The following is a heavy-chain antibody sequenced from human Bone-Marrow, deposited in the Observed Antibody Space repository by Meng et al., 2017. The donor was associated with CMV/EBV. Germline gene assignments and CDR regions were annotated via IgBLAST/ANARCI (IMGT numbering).Heavy chain of an antibody. D-gene: IGHD6-6*01. CDR3: ARGLGYSSSSVGY. V-gene: IGHV3-9*01. J-gene: IGHJ4*02. Sequence: SLKISCAASGFTFDDYAMHWVRQAPGKGLEWVSGISWNSGSIGYADSVKGRFTISRDNSKNTLYLQMNSLRAEDTAVYYCARGLGYSSSSVGYWGQGTLVTVSS. CDR1: GFTFDDYA. CDR2: ISWNSGSI.